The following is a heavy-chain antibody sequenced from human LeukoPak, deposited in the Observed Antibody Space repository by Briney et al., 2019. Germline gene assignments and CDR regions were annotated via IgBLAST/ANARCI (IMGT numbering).Heavy chain of an antibody. CDR3: ARWSKAAAGTSDY. D-gene: IGHD6-13*01. CDR2: IKQDGSEK. J-gene: IGHJ4*02. V-gene: IGHV3-7*01. Sequence: GGSLRLSCAASGFTFSNYWMSWVRQAPGKGLEWVANIKQDGSEKYYVDSVKGRFTISRDNAKNSLYLQMISLRAEDTAVYYCARWSKAAAGTSDYWGQGTLVTVSS. CDR1: GFTFSNYW.